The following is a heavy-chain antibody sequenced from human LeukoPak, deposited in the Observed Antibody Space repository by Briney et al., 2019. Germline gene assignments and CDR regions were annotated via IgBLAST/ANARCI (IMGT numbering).Heavy chain of an antibody. CDR3: ARFTSCYFDY. CDR1: GGSISSSSYY. Sequence: PSETLSLTCTVSGGSISSSSYYWGWIRQPPGKGLEWIGSIYYSGSTYYNPSLKSRVTISVDTSKNQFSLKLSSVTAADTAVYYCARFTSCYFDYWGQGTLVTVSS. V-gene: IGHV4-39*07. D-gene: IGHD2-2*01. J-gene: IGHJ4*02. CDR2: IYYSGST.